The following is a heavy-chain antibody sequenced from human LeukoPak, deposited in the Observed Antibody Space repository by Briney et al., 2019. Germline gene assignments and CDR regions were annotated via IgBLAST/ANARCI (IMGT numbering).Heavy chain of an antibody. CDR2: ISGSGGST. V-gene: IGHV3-23*01. J-gene: IGHJ6*03. D-gene: IGHD2-8*01. CDR1: GFTFSSYA. CDR3: ATAASCTNGVCYHYYYMDV. Sequence: GGSLRLSCAASGFTFSSYAMSWVRQAPGKGLEWVSAISGSGGSTYYADSVKGRFTISRDSSKNTLYLQMNSLRAEDTAVYYCATAASCTNGVCYHYYYMDVWGKGTTVTVSS.